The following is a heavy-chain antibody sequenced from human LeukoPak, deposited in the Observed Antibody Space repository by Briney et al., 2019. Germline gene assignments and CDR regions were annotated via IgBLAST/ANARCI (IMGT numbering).Heavy chain of an antibody. D-gene: IGHD4-11*01. J-gene: IGHJ4*02. CDR3: ARDREYSYCDY. Sequence: GASVKVSCKASGYTFNGYYMRWVRQAPGQGLEWMGWINPNSGGTNYAQKFQGRVTMTRDTSISTAYMELSRLTSDDAAVYYCARDREYSYCDYWGQGTLVTVSS. CDR2: INPNSGGT. CDR1: GYTFNGYY. V-gene: IGHV1-2*02.